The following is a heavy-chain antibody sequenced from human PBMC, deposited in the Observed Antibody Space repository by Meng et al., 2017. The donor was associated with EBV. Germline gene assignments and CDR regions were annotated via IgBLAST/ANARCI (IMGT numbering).Heavy chain of an antibody. V-gene: IGHV2-5*02. D-gene: IGHD6-6*01. CDR3: AHIIAARPFDY. CDR1: GFSLSTRGVG. J-gene: IGHJ4*02. Sequence: QIPLYEAGPTLVKPTQTLTLTFTFSGFSLSTRGVGVGWIRQPPGKALEWLALIYWDDDKRYSPSLKSRLTITKDTSKNQVVLTMTNMDPVDAATYYCAHIIAARPFDYWGQGTLVTVSS. CDR2: IYWDDDK.